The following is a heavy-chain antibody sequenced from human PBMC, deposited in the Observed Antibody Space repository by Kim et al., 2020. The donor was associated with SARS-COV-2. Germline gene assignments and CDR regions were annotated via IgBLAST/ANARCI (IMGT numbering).Heavy chain of an antibody. CDR3: ASGSPTRYYFDY. J-gene: IGHJ4*02. Sequence: ASVKVSCKASGYTFTSYDINWVRQATGQGLEWMGWMNPNSGNTGYAQKFQGRVTMTRNTSISTAYMELSSLRSEDTAVYYCASGSPTRYYFDYWGQGTLVTVSS. CDR1: GYTFTSYD. CDR2: MNPNSGNT. V-gene: IGHV1-8*01.